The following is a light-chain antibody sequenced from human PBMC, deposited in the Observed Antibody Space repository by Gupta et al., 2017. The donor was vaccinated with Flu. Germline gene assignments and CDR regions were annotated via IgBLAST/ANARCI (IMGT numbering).Light chain of an antibody. CDR3: TQGTHWPRT. Sequence: EVVLTQSPLSLSVTLGQPASISCRSSQSVVYSDGNTFLTWFQQRPGQSPRRLIYRVSSRDSGVPDRFSGSGSGTDFTLKISRVEAEDVGIYYCTQGTHWPRTFGQGTKVEIK. CDR1: QSVVYSDGNTF. V-gene: IGKV2-30*01. J-gene: IGKJ1*01. CDR2: RVS.